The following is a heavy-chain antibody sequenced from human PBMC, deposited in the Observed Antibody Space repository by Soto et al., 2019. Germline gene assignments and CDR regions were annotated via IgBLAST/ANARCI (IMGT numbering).Heavy chain of an antibody. CDR1: GGSISSCGYY. J-gene: IGHJ4*02. V-gene: IGHV4-31*03. CDR2: SYDSGTT. D-gene: IGHD3-22*01. CDR3: ARVGKSDSSGYYPFDI. Sequence: SETLSLTCTVSGGSISSCGYYWSWIRQHPGKGLEWIGYSYDSGTTYYNPSLKSRVTISGDTSKNQFSLRLSSVTAADTAVYYCARVGKSDSSGYYPFDIWGQGTLVTVSS.